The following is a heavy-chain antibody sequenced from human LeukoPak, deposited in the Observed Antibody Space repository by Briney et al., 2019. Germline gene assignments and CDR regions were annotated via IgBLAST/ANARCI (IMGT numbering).Heavy chain of an antibody. J-gene: IGHJ4*02. Sequence: SETLSLTCTVSGGPISSGDYYWSWIRQPPGKGLEWIGYIYYSGSTYYNPSLKSRVTISVDTSKNQFSLKLSSVTAADTAVYYCARDGYYYDSTGYSGDYWGQGTLVTVSS. CDR1: GGPISSGDYY. V-gene: IGHV4-30-4*08. D-gene: IGHD3-22*01. CDR2: IYYSGST. CDR3: ARDGYYYDSTGYSGDY.